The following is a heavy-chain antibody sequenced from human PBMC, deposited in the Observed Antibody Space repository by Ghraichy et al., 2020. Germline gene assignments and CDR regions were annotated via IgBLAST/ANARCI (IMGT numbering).Heavy chain of an antibody. V-gene: IGHV4-59*01. CDR3: ARDDSMGAEPFDV. CDR1: GGSIREYY. J-gene: IGHJ3*01. D-gene: IGHD2/OR15-2a*01. CDR2: IYQNGTT. Sequence: SETLSLTCTVSGGSIREYYWSWIRQAPGKGLEWVGYIYQNGTTHYNLYLKSRVTISIETSKNQFSLKLRSVTAADAAVYFFARDDSMGAEPFDVWGQGAMVTVSS.